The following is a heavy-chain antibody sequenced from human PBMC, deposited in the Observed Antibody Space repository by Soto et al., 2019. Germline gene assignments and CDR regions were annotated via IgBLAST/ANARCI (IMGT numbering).Heavy chain of an antibody. D-gene: IGHD2-15*01. J-gene: IGHJ4*02. CDR1: GGSISSYY. CDR3: ASQNLVVVYPISYFDY. CDR2: IYYSGST. Sequence: SETLYLTCTVSGGSISSYYWSWIRQPPGKGLEWIGYIYYSGSTNYNPSLKSRVTISVDTSKNQFSLKLSSVTAADTAVYYCASQNLVVVYPISYFDYWGQGTLVTVSS. V-gene: IGHV4-59*01.